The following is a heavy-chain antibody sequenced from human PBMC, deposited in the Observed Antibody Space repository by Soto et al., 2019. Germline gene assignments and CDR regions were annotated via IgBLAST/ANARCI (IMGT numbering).Heavy chain of an antibody. Sequence: QVQLVQSGVEVREPGASVKVSCKAVRYIFTNYGVSWVRQAPGQGLEWMGWITTYNGNTEHAQKFQGRVTMTTDASTSTAYMELGSLRSDDTAIYYCARALTGYGMDVWGQGTPVTVSS. V-gene: IGHV1-18*01. J-gene: IGHJ6*02. CDR2: ITTYNGNT. CDR3: ARALTGYGMDV. CDR1: RYIFTNYG.